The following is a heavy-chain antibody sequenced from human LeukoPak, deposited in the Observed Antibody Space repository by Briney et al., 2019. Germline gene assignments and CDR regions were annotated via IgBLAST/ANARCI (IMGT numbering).Heavy chain of an antibody. J-gene: IGHJ4*02. D-gene: IGHD2-15*01. CDR1: GFTSDDYG. CDR2: INWNGGST. V-gene: IGHV3-20*04. Sequence: PGGSLRLSCAASGFTSDDYGMSWVRQAPGKGLEWVSGINWNGGSTGCADSVKGRFTISRDNAKNSLYLQMNSLRAEDTALYYCARVLGYCSGGSCSLYYFDYWGQGTLVTVSS. CDR3: ARVLGYCSGGSCSLYYFDY.